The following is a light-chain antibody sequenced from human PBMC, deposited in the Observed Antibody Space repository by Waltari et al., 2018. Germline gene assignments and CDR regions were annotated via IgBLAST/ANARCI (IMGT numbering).Light chain of an antibody. J-gene: IGLJ2*01. CDR2: EVS. V-gene: IGLV2-14*01. Sequence: QAALTQSPSVSGSPGQSVTISCTGTSSDIGGYNRVSWYQQHPGKAPKLMIYEVSNRPSGVSDRFSGSKSGNTASLIISGLQAEDEADYYCSSYASSSTVLFGGGTRLTVL. CDR1: SSDIGGYNR. CDR3: SSYASSSTVL.